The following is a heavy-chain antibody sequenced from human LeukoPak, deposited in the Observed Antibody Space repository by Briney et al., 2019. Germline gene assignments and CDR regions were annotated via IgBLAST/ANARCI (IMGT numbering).Heavy chain of an antibody. CDR1: GGSISSYY. CDR3: ARGGSTGTNLNWVDP. Sequence: SETLSLTCTVSGGSISSYYWSWIRQPPGKGLEWIGYIYYSGSTNYNPSLKSRVTISVDTSKNQFSLKLSSVTAADTAVYYWARGGSTGTNLNWVDPWGQGTLVTVSS. J-gene: IGHJ5*02. CDR2: IYYSGST. V-gene: IGHV4-59*01. D-gene: IGHD1-1*01.